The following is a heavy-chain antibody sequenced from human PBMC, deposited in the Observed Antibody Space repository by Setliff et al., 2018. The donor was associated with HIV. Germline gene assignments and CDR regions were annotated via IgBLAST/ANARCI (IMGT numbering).Heavy chain of an antibody. CDR1: GGSFSGYY. CDR2: IIPSGST. Sequence: SETLSLTCDVFGGSFSGYYWSWIRQPPGKGLEWIGEIIPSGSTNYNPPLKSRVTMSIDTSKSQFSLKLSSVTAADTAVYYCVRQADCGGDCVLGYWGQGTLVTVSS. D-gene: IGHD2-21*02. CDR3: VRQADCGGDCVLGY. V-gene: IGHV4-34*12. J-gene: IGHJ4*02.